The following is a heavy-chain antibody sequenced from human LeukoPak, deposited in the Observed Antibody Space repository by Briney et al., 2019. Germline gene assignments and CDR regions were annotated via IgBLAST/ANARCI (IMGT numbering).Heavy chain of an antibody. D-gene: IGHD2-15*01. CDR2: ITASGGGP. CDR3: VKDGRTSAPC. J-gene: IGHJ4*02. Sequence: PGGSLRLSCVASGLTLSNYAMSWVRQAPGKGLEWVSGITASGGGPSSADSVKGRFTISRDNSKNIGYLQMNSLRDGDTAVYYCVKDGRTSAPCWGEGTLVTVSS. CDR1: GLTLSNYA. V-gene: IGHV3-23*01.